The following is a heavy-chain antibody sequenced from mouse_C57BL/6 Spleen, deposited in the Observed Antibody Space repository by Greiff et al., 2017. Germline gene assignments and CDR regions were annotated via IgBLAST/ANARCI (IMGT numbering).Heavy chain of an antibody. CDR3: TAIYDGDSWYFEG. Sequence: DVMLVESGGGLVQPGGSMKLSCVASGFTFSNYWMNWVRQSPGKGLAWVAQIRLKSDNYATHYAVSVKGRFTISRDDTKSSVDLQINNLRAEDTGIYYCTAIYDGDSWYFEGWGTGTTVTFSS. V-gene: IGHV6-3*01. D-gene: IGHD2-3*01. CDR2: IRLKSDNYAT. J-gene: IGHJ1*03. CDR1: GFTFSNYW.